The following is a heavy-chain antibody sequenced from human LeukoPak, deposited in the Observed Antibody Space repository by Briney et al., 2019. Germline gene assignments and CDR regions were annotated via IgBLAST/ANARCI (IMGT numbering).Heavy chain of an antibody. V-gene: IGHV4-34*01. CDR3: ARSLYYDYVWGGYRGNRQFDY. D-gene: IGHD3-16*02. CDR2: INHSGST. Sequence: SETLSLTCAVYGGSFSGYYWSWIRQPPGKGLEWIGEINHSGSTNYNPSLKSRVTISVDTSKNQFSLKLSSVTAADTAVYYCARSLYYDYVWGGYRGNRQFDYWGQGTLVTVSS. CDR1: GGSFSGYY. J-gene: IGHJ4*02.